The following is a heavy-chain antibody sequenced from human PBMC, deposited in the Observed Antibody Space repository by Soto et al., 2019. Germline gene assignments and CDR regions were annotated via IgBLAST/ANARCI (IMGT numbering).Heavy chain of an antibody. CDR2: IYWNDDN. J-gene: IGHJ4*02. CDR3: AHGSGWLSDY. D-gene: IGHD6-19*01. V-gene: IGHV2-5*01. CDR1: GFSLSSFAVG. Sequence: QITLKESGPPLLKPTQTLTLTCTFSGFSLSSFAVGVNWIRQPPGKAPEWLALIYWNDDNHYSPSLRNRLTVHKGTPQNQVGLTMTNVDPVDTATYYCAHGSGWLSDYWGQGTLVTVSS.